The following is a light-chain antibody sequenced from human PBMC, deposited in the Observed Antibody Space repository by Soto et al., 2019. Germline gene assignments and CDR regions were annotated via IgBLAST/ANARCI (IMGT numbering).Light chain of an antibody. V-gene: IGKV2-28*01. Sequence: DIVMTQSPVSLSVTPGEPASISCRSSQSLLYSNGFHYLDWYLQKPGQSPQLLIYLGSNRASGVPDRFSGSGSGKDFTLKISRGEAEDVGVYYCMQAVQTPQTFGGGTKVEIK. J-gene: IGKJ4*01. CDR1: QSLLYSNGFHY. CDR3: MQAVQTPQT. CDR2: LGS.